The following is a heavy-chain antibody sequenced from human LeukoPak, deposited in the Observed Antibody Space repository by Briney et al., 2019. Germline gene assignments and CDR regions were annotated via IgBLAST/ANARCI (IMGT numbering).Heavy chain of an antibody. Sequence: GGSLRLSCAVSGFIFSNYGMHWVRQAPGKGLEWVAVISYDGSNKIYADSVKGRFTISRDNSRNTLSLQMNSLRAEDTAVYYCAKVLTQANDGDYWGQGTLVTVSS. D-gene: IGHD2-8*01. CDR3: AKVLTQANDGDY. CDR1: GFIFSNYG. V-gene: IGHV3-30*18. J-gene: IGHJ4*02. CDR2: ISYDGSNK.